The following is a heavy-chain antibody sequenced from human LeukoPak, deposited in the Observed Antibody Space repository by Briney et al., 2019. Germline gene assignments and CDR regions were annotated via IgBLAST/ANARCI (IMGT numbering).Heavy chain of an antibody. CDR1: GGSISSSSYY. Sequence: PSETLSLTCTVSGGSISSSSYYWGWIRQPPGKGLEWIGSIYYSGSTYYNPSLKSRVTISVDTSKNQFSLKLSSVTAADTAVYYCASSSTAMVTPFHYWGQGTLVTVSS. V-gene: IGHV4-39*01. CDR3: ASSSTAMVTPFHY. CDR2: IYYSGST. J-gene: IGHJ4*02. D-gene: IGHD5-18*01.